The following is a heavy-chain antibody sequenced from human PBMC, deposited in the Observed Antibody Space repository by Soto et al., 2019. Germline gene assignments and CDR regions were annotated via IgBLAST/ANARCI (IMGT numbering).Heavy chain of an antibody. V-gene: IGHV1-8*01. D-gene: IGHD2-2*01. Sequence: GASVKVSCKASGYTFTSYDINWVRQATGQGLEWMGWMNPNSGNTGYAQKFQGRVTMTRNTSISTAYMELSSLRSEDTAVYYCARGCSSTSCYVGGFDPWGQGTLVTVSS. CDR3: ARGCSSTSCYVGGFDP. CDR2: MNPNSGNT. CDR1: GYTFTSYD. J-gene: IGHJ5*02.